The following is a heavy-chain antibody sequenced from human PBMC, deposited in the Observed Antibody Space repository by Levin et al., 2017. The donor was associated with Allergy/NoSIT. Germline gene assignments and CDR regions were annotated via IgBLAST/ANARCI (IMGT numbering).Heavy chain of an antibody. Sequence: GASVKVSCKASGFTFTNYYLHWLRQAPGQGPDWMGRISPTGDDTIYAEKFQGRLIMTRDTSTSTDYLEVSSLTSEDTALYYCARENDYALDYWGRGTLVIVSS. CDR2: ISPTGDDT. D-gene: IGHD1-1*01. J-gene: IGHJ4*02. CDR1: GFTFTNYY. CDR3: ARENDYALDY. V-gene: IGHV1-46*01.